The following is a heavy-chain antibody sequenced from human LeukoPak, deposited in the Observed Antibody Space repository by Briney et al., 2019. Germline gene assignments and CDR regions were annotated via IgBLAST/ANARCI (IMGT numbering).Heavy chain of an antibody. CDR1: GGSLSGYY. V-gene: IGHV4-34*01. D-gene: IGHD3-22*01. CDR2: INHSGST. Sequence: SETLSLTCAVYGGSLSGYYWSWIRQPPGKGLEWIGEINHSGSTNYNPSLKSRVTISVDTSKNQFSLKLSSVTAADTAVYYCATTGYYYDSSGYFYYYYYMDVWGKGTTVTVSS. J-gene: IGHJ6*03. CDR3: ATTGYYYDSSGYFYYYYYMDV.